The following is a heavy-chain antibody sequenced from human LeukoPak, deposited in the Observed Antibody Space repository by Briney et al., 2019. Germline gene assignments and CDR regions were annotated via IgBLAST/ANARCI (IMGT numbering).Heavy chain of an antibody. CDR2: INPNSGGT. J-gene: IGHJ5*02. CDR3: ARDVKYYYGSGIFDP. CDR1: GYTFTGYY. D-gene: IGHD3-10*01. Sequence: ASVKVSCKASGYTFTGYYMHWVRQAPGQGLEWMGWINPNSGGTNYAQKFQGRVTMTRDTSISTAYMELSRLRSDDTAVYYCARDVKYYYGSGIFDPWGQGTLVTVSS. V-gene: IGHV1-2*02.